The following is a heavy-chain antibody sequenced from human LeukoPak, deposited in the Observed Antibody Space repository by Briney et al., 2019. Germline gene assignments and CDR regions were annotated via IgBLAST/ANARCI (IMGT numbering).Heavy chain of an antibody. Sequence: ASVKVSCKASGYTVTGYYMHWVRQAPGQGLEWMGWINPNSGGTNYAQKFQGRVTMTRDTSISTAYMELSRLRSDDTAVYYCARVGNYGSGSYLLYWGQGTLVTVSS. CDR1: GYTVTGYY. CDR3: ARVGNYGSGSYLLY. D-gene: IGHD3-10*01. CDR2: INPNSGGT. V-gene: IGHV1-2*02. J-gene: IGHJ4*02.